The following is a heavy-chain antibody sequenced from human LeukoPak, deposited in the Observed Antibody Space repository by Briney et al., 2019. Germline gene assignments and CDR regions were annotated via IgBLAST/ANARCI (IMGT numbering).Heavy chain of an antibody. CDR1: GGSIRSSSYY. Sequence: SETLSLTCTVSGGSIRSSSYYWGWIRQPPGKGLEWIGSIYYSGSTYYNPSLKSRVTISVDTSKNQFSLKLSSVTAADTAVYYCARASEDYYYYYMDVWGKGTTVTISS. CDR3: ARASEDYYYYYMDV. D-gene: IGHD1-14*01. J-gene: IGHJ6*03. CDR2: IYYSGST. V-gene: IGHV4-39*07.